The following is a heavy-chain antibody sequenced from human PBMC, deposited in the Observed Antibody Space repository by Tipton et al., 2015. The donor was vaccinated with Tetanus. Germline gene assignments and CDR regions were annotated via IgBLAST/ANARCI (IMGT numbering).Heavy chain of an antibody. V-gene: IGHV3-53*01. Sequence: SLRLSCAASGFTVSSNYMSWVRQAPGKGLEWVSVIYSGGSTYYADSVKGRFTISRDNSKNTLYLQMNSLRAEDTAVYYCARGAPFSADAFDIWGQGTMVTVSS. D-gene: IGHD1-26*01. CDR3: ARGAPFSADAFDI. J-gene: IGHJ3*02. CDR2: IYSGGST. CDR1: GFTVSSNY.